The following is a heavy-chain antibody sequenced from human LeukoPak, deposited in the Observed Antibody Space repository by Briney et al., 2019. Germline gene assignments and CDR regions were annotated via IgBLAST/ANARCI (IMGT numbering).Heavy chain of an antibody. Sequence: PGGSLRLSCAASGFTFSSYSMNWVRQAPGKGLEWVSSISSSSSYIYYADSVKGRFTISRDNAKNSLYLRMNSLRAEDTAVYYCARDSVFGVVINLFDYWGQGTLVTVSS. CDR2: ISSSSSYI. V-gene: IGHV3-21*01. CDR3: ARDSVFGVVINLFDY. J-gene: IGHJ4*02. D-gene: IGHD3-3*01. CDR1: GFTFSSYS.